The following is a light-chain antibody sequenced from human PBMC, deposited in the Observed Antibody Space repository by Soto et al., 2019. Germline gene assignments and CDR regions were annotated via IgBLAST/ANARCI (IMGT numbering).Light chain of an antibody. CDR2: GAS. CDR1: QSVTSSY. Sequence: EIVLTQSPGTLSLSPGERATLSCWASQSVTSSYLAWYQQKPGQAPRPLIYGASSRATGIPDRFSGSGSGTDFTLTISRLEPEDFAVYYCQQRCNWPPVTFGGGTKVEIK. CDR3: QQRCNWPPVT. J-gene: IGKJ4*01. V-gene: IGKV3D-20*02.